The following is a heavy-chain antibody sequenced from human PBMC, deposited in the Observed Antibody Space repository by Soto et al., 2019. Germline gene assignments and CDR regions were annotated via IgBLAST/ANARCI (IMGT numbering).Heavy chain of an antibody. CDR1: GFTFSSYG. CDR3: AVGAQGP. CDR2: ISYDGSNK. J-gene: IGHJ5*02. V-gene: IGHV3-30*03. Sequence: SLRLSCAASGFTFSSYGMHWVRQAPGKGLEWVAVISYDGSNKYYADSVKGRFTISRDNSKNTLYLQMNSLRAEDTAVYYCAVGAQGPWGQGTLVTVSS.